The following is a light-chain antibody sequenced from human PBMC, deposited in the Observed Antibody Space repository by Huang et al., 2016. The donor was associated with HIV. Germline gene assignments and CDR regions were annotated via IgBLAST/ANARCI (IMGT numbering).Light chain of an antibody. V-gene: IGKV3-15*01. Sequence: EIVMTQSPATLSVSPGERATLSCRASQSVNNNLAWYQQKPGQAPRLLIYGASTSATAVAAMFSGSGSVTEFTLTISGLQSEDSAVYYCQQYHNWPPFTFGQGTKLEIK. CDR2: GAS. CDR1: QSVNNN. CDR3: QQYHNWPPFT. J-gene: IGKJ2*01.